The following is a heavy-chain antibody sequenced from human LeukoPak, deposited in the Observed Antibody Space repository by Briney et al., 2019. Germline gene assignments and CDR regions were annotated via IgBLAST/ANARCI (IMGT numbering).Heavy chain of an antibody. CDR2: IIPIFGTA. J-gene: IGHJ3*02. Sequence: SVKVSCKASGGTFSSYAISWVRQAPGQGLEWMGGIIPIFGTANYAQKFQGRVTITADESTGTAYMELSSLRSEDTAVYYCAREGVVAAPYDAFDIWGQGTMVTVSS. V-gene: IGHV1-69*13. CDR1: GGTFSSYA. CDR3: AREGVVAAPYDAFDI. D-gene: IGHD3-22*01.